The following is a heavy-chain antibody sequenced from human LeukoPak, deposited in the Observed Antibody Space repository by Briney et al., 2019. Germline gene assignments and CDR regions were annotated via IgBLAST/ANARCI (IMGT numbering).Heavy chain of an antibody. V-gene: IGHV1-2*06. CDR1: GYTFTGYC. J-gene: IGHJ3*02. CDR2: INPNSGGT. CDR3: ARVYDSSGYYYDRYAFDI. Sequence: GASVKVSCKASGYTFTGYCMHWVRQAPGQGLEWMGRINPNSGGTNYAQKFQGRVTMTRDTSISTAYMELSRLRSDDTAVYYCARVYDSSGYYYDRYAFDIWGQGTMVTVSS. D-gene: IGHD3-22*01.